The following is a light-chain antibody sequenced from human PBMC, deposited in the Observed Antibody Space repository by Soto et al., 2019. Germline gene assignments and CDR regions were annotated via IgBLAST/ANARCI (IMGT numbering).Light chain of an antibody. CDR1: QSVAGY. Sequence: EIVLTQSPATLSLSPGERASLSFRASQSVAGYIAWYQQKPGQSPRLLIYDASQRATGVAARFSGSGSGTDFTLTISSLVPEDFAVYHCLQRSKWPCLSCGGGTRVEI. CDR2: DAS. V-gene: IGKV3-11*01. CDR3: LQRSKWPCLS. J-gene: IGKJ4*01.